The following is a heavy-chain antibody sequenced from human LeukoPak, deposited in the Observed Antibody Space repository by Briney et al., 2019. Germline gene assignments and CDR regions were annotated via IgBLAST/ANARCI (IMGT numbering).Heavy chain of an antibody. CDR3: ALRVGRDGYKG. Sequence: GESLKISCKGSGYSFANYWIGWVRQMPGKGLEWMGIDSDTRYSPSFQGQVTISADKSISTAYLQWSSLKASDTAMYYCALRVGRDGYKGWGQGTMVTVSS. CDR1: GYSFANYW. V-gene: IGHV5-51*01. J-gene: IGHJ3*01. CDR2: DSDT. D-gene: IGHD5-24*01.